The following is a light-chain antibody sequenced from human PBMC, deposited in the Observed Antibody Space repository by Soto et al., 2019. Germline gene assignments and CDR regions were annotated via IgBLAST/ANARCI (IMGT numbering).Light chain of an antibody. V-gene: IGLV2-14*01. CDR3: SSYTSSSTLV. Sequence: QSALTQPASVSGSPGQSITISCTGTSSDVGDYNYVSWYQQHPGKAPKLMIYDVSNRPSGVSKRFSGSKSGNTASLTVSGLQAEDEADYYCSSYTSSSTLVFGGGTKVTVL. CDR2: DVS. CDR1: SSDVGDYNY. J-gene: IGLJ2*01.